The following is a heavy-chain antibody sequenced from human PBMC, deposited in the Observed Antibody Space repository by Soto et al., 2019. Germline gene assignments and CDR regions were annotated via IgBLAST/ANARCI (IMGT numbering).Heavy chain of an antibody. J-gene: IGHJ6*02. V-gene: IGHV1-18*01. Sequence: QVQLVQSGAEVKKPGASVKVSCKASGYTFTSYGISWVRQAPGQGLEWMGWISAYNGNTNYAQKPQGRVTMTTDTWRSRAYMGLGSLRSDDTAVYYCAFGYGAPSDYGMEVWGQGTTVTVSS. D-gene: IGHD5-12*01. CDR1: GYTFTSYG. CDR3: AFGYGAPSDYGMEV. CDR2: ISAYNGNT.